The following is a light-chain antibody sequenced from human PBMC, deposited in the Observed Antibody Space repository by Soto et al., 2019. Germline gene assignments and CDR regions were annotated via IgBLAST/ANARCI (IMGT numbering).Light chain of an antibody. V-gene: IGLV2-23*02. J-gene: IGLJ2*01. CDR1: SSDVGSYNL. Sequence: QSALTQPASVSGSPGQSITISCIGTSSDVGSYNLVCWYQQHPGKAPKVLIYEVSERPSGVSNRFSGSKSGNTASLTISGLQAEDEAEYYCCSYAGSRTHVLFGGGTKLTVL. CDR3: CSYAGSRTHVL. CDR2: EVS.